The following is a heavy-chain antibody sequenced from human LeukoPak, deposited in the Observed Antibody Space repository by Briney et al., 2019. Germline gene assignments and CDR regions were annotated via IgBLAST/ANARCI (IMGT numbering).Heavy chain of an antibody. CDR2: IIPIFGTA. V-gene: IGHV1-69*05. CDR1: GGTFSNYA. Sequence: ASVKVSCKASGGTFSNYAISWVRQAPGQGLEWMGGIIPIFGTANYAQKFQGRVTITTDESTSTAYMELSSLRSEDTAVYYCARVFLFGEPPGYYYMDVWGKGTTVTVSS. D-gene: IGHD3-10*02. J-gene: IGHJ6*03. CDR3: ARVFLFGEPPGYYYMDV.